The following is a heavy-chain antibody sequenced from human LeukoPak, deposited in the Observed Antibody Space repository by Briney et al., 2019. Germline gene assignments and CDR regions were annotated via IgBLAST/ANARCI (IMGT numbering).Heavy chain of an antibody. CDR2: ISSSSSYI. D-gene: IGHD4-17*01. V-gene: IGHV3-21*01. Sequence: GGSLRLSCAASGFTFSSYSMNWGRQAPGKGLEWVSSISSSSSYIYYADSVKGRFTISTDNAKNSLYLQMNSLRAEDTALYYCARDATVTTPYFDYWGQGTLVTVSS. J-gene: IGHJ4*02. CDR1: GFTFSSYS. CDR3: ARDATVTTPYFDY.